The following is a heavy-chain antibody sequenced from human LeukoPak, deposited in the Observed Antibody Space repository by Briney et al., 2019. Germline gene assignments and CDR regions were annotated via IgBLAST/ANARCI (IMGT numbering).Heavy chain of an antibody. CDR3: ATAYSSGWYYFDY. CDR1: GYTFTDYY. V-gene: IGHV1-2*02. CDR2: ISPNSGGT. J-gene: IGHJ4*02. Sequence: GASVKVSCKASGYTFTDYYMHWVRQAPGQGLEWMGWISPNSGGTNYAQKFQGRVTMTRDTSISTAYMELSRPSSDDTAVYYCATAYSSGWYYFDYWGQGTLVTVSS. D-gene: IGHD6-19*01.